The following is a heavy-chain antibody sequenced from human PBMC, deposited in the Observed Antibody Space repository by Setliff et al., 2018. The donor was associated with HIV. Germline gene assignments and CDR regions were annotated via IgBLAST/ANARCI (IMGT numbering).Heavy chain of an antibody. J-gene: IGHJ6*02. CDR2: INPSGGST. Sequence: ASVMVSFKASGYTFSSYYMHWVRQAPGQGLEWMGIINPSGGSTAYPQKFQGRVTMTRDTSTSTAYMELNSLRSEDTAVYYCARGSDSGSYSYYYGMDVWGQGTTVTVSS. D-gene: IGHD3-10*01. V-gene: IGHV1-46*01. CDR3: ARGSDSGSYSYYYGMDV. CDR1: GYTFSSYY.